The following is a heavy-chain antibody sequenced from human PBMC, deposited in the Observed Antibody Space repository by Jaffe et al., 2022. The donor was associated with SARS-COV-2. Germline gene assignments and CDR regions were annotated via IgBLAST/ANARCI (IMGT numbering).Heavy chain of an antibody. D-gene: IGHD3-10*01. CDR3: ARWSQWFVDY. CDR1: GGSISSTNFY. J-gene: IGHJ4*02. Sequence: QLQLQESGPGMVKPSETLSLTCTVSGGSISSTNFYWGWIRQPPGKGLEWLGSVYYSGSTYYNPSLKSRVTISVDTSKNQFSLNLSSVTAADTAIYYCARWSQWFVDYWGQGTLVTVSS. CDR2: VYYSGST. V-gene: IGHV4-39*01.